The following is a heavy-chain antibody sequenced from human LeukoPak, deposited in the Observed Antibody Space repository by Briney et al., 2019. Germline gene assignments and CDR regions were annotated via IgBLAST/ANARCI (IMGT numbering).Heavy chain of an antibody. CDR2: ISGSGGST. CDR1: GFTFSSYA. V-gene: IGHV3-23*01. CDR3: AKEGDTMATSYNWFDP. Sequence: GGSLRLSCAASGFTFSSYAMSWVRQAPGKGLEWVSAISGSGGSTYYADSVKGRFTISRDNSKNTLYLQMNSLRAEDTAVYYCAKEGDTMATSYNWFDPWGQGTLVTVSS. D-gene: IGHD3-10*01. J-gene: IGHJ5*02.